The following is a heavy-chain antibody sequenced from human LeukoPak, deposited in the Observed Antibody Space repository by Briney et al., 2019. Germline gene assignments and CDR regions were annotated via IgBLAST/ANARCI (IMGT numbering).Heavy chain of an antibody. Sequence: GGSLRLSCAASGFTFSRFWMNWVRQAPGRGLEWVANIGQSGGRNNYVDSVKGRFTISRDNAKNSLFLEMSSLRADDTAVYFCARDVEGGTFDIWGQGTTVTVSS. CDR2: IGQSGGRN. D-gene: IGHD3-16*01. J-gene: IGHJ3*02. V-gene: IGHV3-7*05. CDR1: GFTFSRFW. CDR3: ARDVEGGTFDI.